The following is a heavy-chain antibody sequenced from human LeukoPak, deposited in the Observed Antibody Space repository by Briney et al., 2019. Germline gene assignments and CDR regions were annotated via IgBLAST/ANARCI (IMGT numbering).Heavy chain of an antibody. D-gene: IGHD6-19*01. CDR2: IRNDGSNK. J-gene: IGHJ3*02. Sequence: GGSLRLSCVMSGFTLSSYGMNWVRQAPGKGLEWVAFIRNDGSNKYYADSVKGRFTISRDNSKNTLYLQMNSLRAEDTAVYYCAKDLGYSSGWYFGAFDIWGQGTMVTVSS. V-gene: IGHV3-30*02. CDR3: AKDLGYSSGWYFGAFDI. CDR1: GFTLSSYG.